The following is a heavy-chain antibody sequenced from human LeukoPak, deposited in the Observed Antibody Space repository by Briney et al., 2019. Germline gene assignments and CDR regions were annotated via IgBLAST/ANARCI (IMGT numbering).Heavy chain of an antibody. J-gene: IGHJ4*02. D-gene: IGHD5-18*01. Sequence: SETLSLTCTVSGGSVSSGSYYWSWIRQPPGKGLEWIGYIYYSGSTNYNPSLKSRVTISVDTSKNQFSLKLSSVTAADTAVYYCARGGYSYGTLYYFDYWGQGTLVTVSS. V-gene: IGHV4-61*01. CDR3: ARGGYSYGTLYYFDY. CDR1: GGSVSSGSYY. CDR2: IYYSGST.